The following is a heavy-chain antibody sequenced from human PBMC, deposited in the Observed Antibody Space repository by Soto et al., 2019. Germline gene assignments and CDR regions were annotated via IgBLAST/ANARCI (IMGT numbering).Heavy chain of an antibody. CDR3: AKDLSAYSSSWYADY. D-gene: IGHD6-13*01. CDR2: ISGRGGST. CDR1: GFTFSSYA. Sequence: PGGSLRLSCAASGFTFSSYAMSWVRQAPGKGLEWVSAISGRGGSTYYADSVKGRFTISRDNSKNTLYLQMNSLRAEDTAVYYCAKDLSAYSSSWYADYWGQGTLVTVSS. V-gene: IGHV3-23*01. J-gene: IGHJ4*02.